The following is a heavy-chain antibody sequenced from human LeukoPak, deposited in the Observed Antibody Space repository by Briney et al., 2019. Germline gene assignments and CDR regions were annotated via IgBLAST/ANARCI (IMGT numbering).Heavy chain of an antibody. Sequence: GGSLRLSCAASGFTLSSYAMSWVRQAPGKGLEWVSAISGSGSSTYYADSVKGRFTISRDNSKNTLYLQMNSLRAEDTAVYYCAKLSVVGATSLDYWGQGTLVTVSS. J-gene: IGHJ4*02. CDR3: AKLSVVGATSLDY. V-gene: IGHV3-23*01. D-gene: IGHD1-26*01. CDR2: ISGSGSST. CDR1: GFTLSSYA.